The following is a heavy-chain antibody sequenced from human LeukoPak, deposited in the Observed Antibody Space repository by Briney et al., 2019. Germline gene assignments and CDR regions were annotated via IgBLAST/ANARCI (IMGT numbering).Heavy chain of an antibody. CDR2: ISGSGGST. D-gene: IGHD3-10*01. V-gene: IGHV3-23*01. J-gene: IGHJ4*02. CDR3: AQGENFYFGSGTYQPN. CDR1: GFTFSSYA. Sequence: PGGSLRLSCAASGFTFSSYAMSWVRQAPGKGLEWVSAISGSGGSTYYADSVKGRFTVSRDNSRNTLFLQMNSLRPDDTAIYYCAQGENFYFGSGTYQPNWGQGTLVTVSS.